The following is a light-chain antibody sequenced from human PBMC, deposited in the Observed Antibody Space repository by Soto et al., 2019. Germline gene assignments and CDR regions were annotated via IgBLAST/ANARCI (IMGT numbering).Light chain of an antibody. V-gene: IGKV1-27*01. J-gene: IGKJ5*01. Sequence: IQMTQSPSSLSASVGDTVTITCRASEVISNSLAWYQQKPGEVPKLLIYSASTLDAGVPSRFTGSGSGTDFTLTISSLQPEDVATYYCQMYVHGSIFGQGTRLEI. CDR3: QMYVHGSI. CDR1: EVISNS. CDR2: SAS.